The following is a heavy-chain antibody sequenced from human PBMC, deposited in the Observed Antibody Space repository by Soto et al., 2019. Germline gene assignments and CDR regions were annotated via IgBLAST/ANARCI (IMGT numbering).Heavy chain of an antibody. CDR1: GGSISGYY. J-gene: IGHJ6*02. D-gene: IGHD2-8*01. CDR3: ARRGGIYCTSGSGYGGGMDV. Sequence: QVQLQESGPGLVKPPETLSLTCTVSGGSISGYYWTWIRQPPGKGLEWIGYIYYDGSTNYNPSLNSRVIISVDMSTNQVSLKLSSVTAADTAVYYCARRGGIYCTSGSGYGGGMDVWGQGTTVTVSS. CDR2: IYYDGST. V-gene: IGHV4-59*01.